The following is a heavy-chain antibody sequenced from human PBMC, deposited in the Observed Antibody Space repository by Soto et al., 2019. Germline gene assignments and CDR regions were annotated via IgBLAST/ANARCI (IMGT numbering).Heavy chain of an antibody. CDR2: IDPSDSYT. D-gene: IGHD6-13*01. Sequence: GESLKISCKGSGYSFTSCWISWVRQMPGKGLEWMGRIDPSDSYTNYSPSFQGHVTISADKSISTAYLQWSSLKASDTAMYYCARTAAAGKYYYGMDVWGQGTTVTVSS. V-gene: IGHV5-10-1*01. CDR3: ARTAAAGKYYYGMDV. J-gene: IGHJ6*02. CDR1: GYSFTSCW.